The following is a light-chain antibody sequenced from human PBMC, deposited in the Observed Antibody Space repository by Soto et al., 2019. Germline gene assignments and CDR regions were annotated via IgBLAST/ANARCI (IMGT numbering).Light chain of an antibody. CDR2: GAS. CDR3: QQYNNWPRT. CDR1: QSVSSN. J-gene: IGKJ1*01. Sequence: EIVMTQSPATLSVSPGERATLSCRASQSVSSNLAWYQQKPGQAPMLLIYGASIRATGIPARFSGSGSGTEFTLTISSLQSEDFAVYYCQQYNNWPRTFGQGTKVEIK. V-gene: IGKV3-15*01.